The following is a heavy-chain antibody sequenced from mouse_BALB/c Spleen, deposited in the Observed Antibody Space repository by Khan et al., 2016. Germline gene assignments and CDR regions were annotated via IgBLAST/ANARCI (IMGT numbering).Heavy chain of an antibody. D-gene: IGHD2-4*01. Sequence: VQLKQSGAELVKPGASVKLSCTASGFNIKDTYMHWVKQRPEQGLEWIGKIDPANGNTKYDPNFQGKATITADTSSNTAYLQLSSLTSEDTVVSYCARAYYDYWFAYWGQGTLVTVSA. CDR1: GFNIKDTY. V-gene: IGHV14-3*02. CDR3: ARAYYDYWFAY. CDR2: IDPANGNT. J-gene: IGHJ3*01.